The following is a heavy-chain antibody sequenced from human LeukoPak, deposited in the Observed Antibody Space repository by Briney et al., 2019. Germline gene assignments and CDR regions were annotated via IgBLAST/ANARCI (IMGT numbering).Heavy chain of an antibody. Sequence: SETLSLTCTVSGGSISSYYWSWIRQPPGKGLEWIGYIYTSGSTNYNPSLKSRVTISVDTSKNQFSLKLSSVTAADTAVYYCARHAATSPFDYYYYYMDVWGKGTTVTVSS. CDR1: GGSISSYY. J-gene: IGHJ6*03. V-gene: IGHV4-4*09. D-gene: IGHD4-11*01. CDR2: IYTSGST. CDR3: ARHAATSPFDYYYYYMDV.